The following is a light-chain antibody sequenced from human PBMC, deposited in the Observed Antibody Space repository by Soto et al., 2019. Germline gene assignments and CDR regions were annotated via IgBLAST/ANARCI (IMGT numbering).Light chain of an antibody. CDR3: SAYTARSKLV. J-gene: IGLJ3*02. V-gene: IGLV2-14*01. Sequence: QSALTQPASVSGSAGQSITISCSGTMRDVGAYNLVSWYQQHPGTAPKLIIYEVRNRPSGISSRFSGSRSGNTASLTISGLQPEDEGDYYCSAYTARSKLVYGGGTKPTV. CDR2: EVR. CDR1: MRDVGAYNL.